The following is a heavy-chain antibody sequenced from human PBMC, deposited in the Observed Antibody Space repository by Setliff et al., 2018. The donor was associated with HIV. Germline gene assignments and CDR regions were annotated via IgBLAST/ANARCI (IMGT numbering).Heavy chain of an antibody. CDR3: ASGYGSGSYPGD. Sequence: SETLSLTCAVYGGSFSGYYCWSWIRQSPGERLEWIGDITHSGSAEYSPSFRSRVTISVDTSKNQFSLKLSSVTAADTAVYYCASGYGSGSYPGDWGQGTLVTVSS. D-gene: IGHD3-10*01. CDR1: GGSFSGYY. J-gene: IGHJ4*02. V-gene: IGHV4-34*01. CDR2: ITHSGSA.